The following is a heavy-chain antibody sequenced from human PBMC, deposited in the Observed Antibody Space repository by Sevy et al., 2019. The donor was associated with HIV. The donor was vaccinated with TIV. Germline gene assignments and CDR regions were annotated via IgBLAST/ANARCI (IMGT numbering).Heavy chain of an antibody. CDR1: GGSISSSSYY. D-gene: IGHD2-15*01. CDR3: ARQNIVVVVAATYNWFDP. CDR2: IYYSGST. J-gene: IGHJ5*02. Sequence: SETLSLTCTVSGGSISSSSYYWGWIRQPPGKGLEWIGSIYYSGSTYYNPSLKSRVTISVDTSKNQFSLKLSSVTAADTAVCYCARQNIVVVVAATYNWFDPWGQGTLVTVSS. V-gene: IGHV4-39*01.